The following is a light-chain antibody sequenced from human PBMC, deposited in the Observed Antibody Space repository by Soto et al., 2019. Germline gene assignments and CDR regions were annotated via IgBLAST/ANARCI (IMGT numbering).Light chain of an antibody. CDR1: QSISTY. CDR2: AAS. CDR3: QQYNSYWT. J-gene: IGKJ1*01. Sequence: IQLTQSPSSLSASVGDRVTITCRASQSISTYLNWYQQKPGKXPXXLIYAASSLQSGVPSRFTGSRSGPDFTLTFSSLHPEDFATDDCQQYNSYWTFGQGTKVDIK. V-gene: IGKV1-39*01.